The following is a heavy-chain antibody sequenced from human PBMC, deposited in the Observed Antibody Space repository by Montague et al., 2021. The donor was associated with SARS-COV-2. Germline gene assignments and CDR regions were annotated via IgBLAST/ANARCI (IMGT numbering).Heavy chain of an antibody. CDR2: VYYRGST. V-gene: IGHV4-59*01. CDR3: AREGLNNGIDS. J-gene: IGHJ5*01. CDR1: NGSITNYF. Sequence: SETLSLTCSVSNGSITNYFWSWIRQPPGKRLEWIGYVYYRGSTNLNPSLESRVTMSVDTSKNQFSLKLKSVTAADTAVYYCAREGLNNGIDSWGQGIPVIVSS.